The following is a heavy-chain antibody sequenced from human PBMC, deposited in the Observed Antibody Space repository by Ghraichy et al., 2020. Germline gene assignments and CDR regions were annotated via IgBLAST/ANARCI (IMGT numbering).Heavy chain of an antibody. V-gene: IGHV6-1*01. CDR1: GDSVSSNNAA. CDR2: TYYRSKWYN. Sequence: SQTLSLTCDISGDSVSSNNAAWNWIRQSPSRGLEWLGRTYYRSKWYNYYAISMESRLRIIPDTSKNQFSLQLTSVIPDDTAVYYCARGSVGSTSGFDYWGQGTLVTVSS. D-gene: IGHD1-26*01. J-gene: IGHJ4*02. CDR3: ARGSVGSTSGFDY.